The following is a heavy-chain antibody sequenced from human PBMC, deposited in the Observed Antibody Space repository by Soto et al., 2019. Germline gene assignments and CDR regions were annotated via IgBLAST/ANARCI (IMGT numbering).Heavy chain of an antibody. V-gene: IGHV1-18*01. D-gene: IGHD1-1*01. J-gene: IGHJ4*02. CDR2: ISAHNGNT. Sequence: QVHLVQSGAEVKKPGASVKVSCQASGYAFTTYGITWVRQAPGQGLEWMGWISAHNGNTNYAQKPQGRVTVTRDTSTSTPYMELRSLRSDDTAVYYCARGRYGDYWGQGALVTVSS. CDR1: GYAFTTYG. CDR3: ARGRYGDY.